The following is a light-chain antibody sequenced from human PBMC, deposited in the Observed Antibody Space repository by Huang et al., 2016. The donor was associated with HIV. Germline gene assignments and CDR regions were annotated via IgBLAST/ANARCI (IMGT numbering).Light chain of an antibody. V-gene: IGKV1-6*01. CDR1: QAIGND. CDR3: LQDYNYPQT. J-gene: IGKJ1*01. CDR2: AAS. Sequence: AIHMTQSPSSLSASVGDTVTITCRASQAIGNDLGWYQQRPGKAPKLLIYAASSLQSGGPSRVSGSGSGTEFTLTISSLQPEDFSTYYCLQDYNYPQTFGQGTKVEIK.